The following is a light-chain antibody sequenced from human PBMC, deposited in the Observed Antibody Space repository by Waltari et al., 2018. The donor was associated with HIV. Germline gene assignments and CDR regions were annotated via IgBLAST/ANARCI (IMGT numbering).Light chain of an antibody. V-gene: IGLV2-14*01. CDR2: EVS. CDR1: SSDVGGYNY. CDR3: SSYTSSSTLRV. J-gene: IGLJ3*02. Sequence: QSALTQPASVSGSPGQSITISCTGTSSDVGGYNYVSWYQQHPGKAPKLMIYEVSNRPSGGSNRFSGSKSGNTASLTSSGLQAEDESDYYCSSYTSSSTLRVFGGGTKLTVL.